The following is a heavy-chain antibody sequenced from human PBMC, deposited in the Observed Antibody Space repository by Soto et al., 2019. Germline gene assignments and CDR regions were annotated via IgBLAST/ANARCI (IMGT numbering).Heavy chain of an antibody. V-gene: IGHV1-18*01. Sequence: QVQLVQSGAEVKKPGASVKVSCKASGYTFTSYGISWVRQAPGQGLEWMGWISAYNGNTNYAQKPQRRVTMTSDPSTSTAYVERRSFISDDTTVYYCAEDVVGETTRYYYSYGMDVWGQGTTVTVSS. CDR2: ISAYNGNT. D-gene: IGHD2-15*01. J-gene: IGHJ6*02. CDR1: GYTFTSYG. CDR3: AEDVVGETTRYYYSYGMDV.